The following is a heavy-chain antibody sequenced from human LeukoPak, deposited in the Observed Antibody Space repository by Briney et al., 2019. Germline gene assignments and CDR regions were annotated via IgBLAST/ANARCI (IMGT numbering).Heavy chain of an antibody. CDR2: ISGSGGST. J-gene: IGHJ5*02. V-gene: IGHV3-23*01. D-gene: IGHD2-2*02. CDR1: GLTFGDYA. CDR3: ARDPDCDSTSCYIGPYNWFDP. Sequence: GGSLRLSCTASGLTFGDYAMSWVRQAPGKGLEWVSAISGSGGSTYYADSVKGRFTISRDNAKNTLYLQMNSLRAEDTAVYYCARDPDCDSTSCYIGPYNWFDPWGQGTLVTVSS.